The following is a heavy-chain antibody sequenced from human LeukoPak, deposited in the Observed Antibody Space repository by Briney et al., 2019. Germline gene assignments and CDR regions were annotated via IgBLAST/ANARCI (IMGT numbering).Heavy chain of an antibody. CDR3: ARGRNRGSSWYVT. Sequence: SETLSLTCTVSDASISSYYWSWLRQPPGKGLEWIGYIYYSGSTNYNPSLRSRVTISVDTSKKQFSLKLSSVTAADTAVYYCARGRNRGSSWYVTWGQGTLVTVSS. V-gene: IGHV4-59*01. CDR1: DASISSYY. CDR2: IYYSGST. D-gene: IGHD6-13*01. J-gene: IGHJ5*02.